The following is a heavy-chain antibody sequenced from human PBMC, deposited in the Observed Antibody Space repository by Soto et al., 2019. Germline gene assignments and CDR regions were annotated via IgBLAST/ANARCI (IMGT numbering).Heavy chain of an antibody. J-gene: IGHJ4*02. CDR2: INPTTTST. CDR1: EYTFSTYS. Sequence: ASVKVSCKASEYTFSTYSLRWVRQAPGQGLEWMGIINPTTTSTSDAQKFQGRVTMTRDTSTSTVYLELSSLRSEDTAVYYCASDPQPPHYDILTGPIDYWGQGTLVTVSS. D-gene: IGHD3-9*01. CDR3: ASDPQPPHYDILTGPIDY. V-gene: IGHV1-46*01.